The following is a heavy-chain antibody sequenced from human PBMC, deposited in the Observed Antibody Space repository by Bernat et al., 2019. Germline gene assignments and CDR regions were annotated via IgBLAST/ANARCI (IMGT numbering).Heavy chain of an antibody. V-gene: IGHV4-59*01. D-gene: IGHD6-13*01. CDR2: IYYSGNT. J-gene: IGHJ5*02. CDR3: ARVYPRDSSSWYLGWFDP. CDR1: GGSISSYY. Sequence: QVQQQESGPGLVKPSETLSLTCTVSGGSISSYYWSWIRQPPGKGLEWIGYIYYSGNTNYNPSLKSRVTISVDTSKNQFSLKLSSVTAADTAVYYCARVYPRDSSSWYLGWFDPWGQGTLVTVSS.